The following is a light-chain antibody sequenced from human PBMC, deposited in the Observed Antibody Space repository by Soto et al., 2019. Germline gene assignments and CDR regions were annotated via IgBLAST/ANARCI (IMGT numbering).Light chain of an antibody. CDR1: SSDVGGYNY. J-gene: IGLJ1*01. Sequence: QSVLTQPRSVSGSPGQSVTISCTGTSSDVGGYNYVSWYQQLPGKAPKLMIYDVTKRPSGVPDRFSGSKSGNTASLTISGLQAEDEADYYCYSFAGYIYVFXTGTKVTVL. CDR3: YSFAGYIYV. V-gene: IGLV2-11*01. CDR2: DVT.